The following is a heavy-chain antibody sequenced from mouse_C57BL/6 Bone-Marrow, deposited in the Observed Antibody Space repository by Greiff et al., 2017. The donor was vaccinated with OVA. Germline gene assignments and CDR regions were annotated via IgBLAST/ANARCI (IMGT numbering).Heavy chain of an antibody. CDR1: GYTFTSYW. J-gene: IGHJ2*01. V-gene: IGHV1-74*01. CDR3: ASQWGIDY. CDR2: IHPSDSDT. Sequence: QVQLQQPGAELVKPGASVKVSCKASGYTFTSYWMHWVKQRPGQGLEWIGRIHPSDSDTNYTQTFKGKATLTVDKSTSTPYMQLSSLTSEDTAVYYCASQWGIDYWGQGTTLTVSS.